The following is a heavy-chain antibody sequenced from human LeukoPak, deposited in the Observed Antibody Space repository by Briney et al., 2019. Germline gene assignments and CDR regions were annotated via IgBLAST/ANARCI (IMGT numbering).Heavy chain of an antibody. CDR2: FDGNGPNT. D-gene: IGHD2-8*02. J-gene: IGHJ4*02. CDR1: GFTFSSFA. Sequence: GGSLRLSCAASGFTFSSFAMTWVCQAPGKGLEWVSGFDGNGPNTYYADSVKGRWTISRDNSRNTLYLEMNSLRPEDTAIYYCAKPRTTGLGWAQFDYWGQGSLVTVSS. CDR3: AKPRTTGLGWAQFDY. V-gene: IGHV3-23*01.